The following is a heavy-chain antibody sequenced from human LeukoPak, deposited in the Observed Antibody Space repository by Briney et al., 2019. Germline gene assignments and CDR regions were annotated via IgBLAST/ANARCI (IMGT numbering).Heavy chain of an antibody. Sequence: GGSLRLSCAASGLTFSSYSMTWVRKAPGRGLEWVSAISGSGEGTYYADSVKGRFTISRDNSKNALYLQMNSLRAEDTAVYYCARDLSSFGYWGQGTLVTVSP. CDR2: ISGSGEGT. CDR1: GLTFSSYS. J-gene: IGHJ4*02. V-gene: IGHV3-23*01. CDR3: ARDLSSFGY. D-gene: IGHD3-10*01.